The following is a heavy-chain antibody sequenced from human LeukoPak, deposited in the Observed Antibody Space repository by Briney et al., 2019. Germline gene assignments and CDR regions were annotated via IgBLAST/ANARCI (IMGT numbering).Heavy chain of an antibody. CDR2: INPSGGST. V-gene: IGHV1-46*01. J-gene: IGHJ5*02. D-gene: IGHD2-15*01. Sequence: ASVKVSCKASGYIFTSYHMHWVRQAPGQGLEWMGIINPSGGSTSYAQKFQGRVTMTRDTSTSTVYMEVSSLRSEDTAVYYCARDALYCSGGTCYPDHWGQGTLVTVSS. CDR3: ARDALYCSGGTCYPDH. CDR1: GYIFTSYH.